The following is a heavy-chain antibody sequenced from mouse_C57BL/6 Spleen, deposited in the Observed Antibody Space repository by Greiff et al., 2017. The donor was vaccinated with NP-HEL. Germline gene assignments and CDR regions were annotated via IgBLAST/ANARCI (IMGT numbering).Heavy chain of an antibody. CDR3: TRDYYGRGPMDY. CDR1: GFTFSSYA. Sequence: EVKLVESGEGLVKPGGSLKLSCAASGFTFSSYAMSWVRQTPEKRLEWVAYISSGGDYIYYADTVKGRFTISRDNARNTLYLQMSSLKSEDTAMYYCTRDYYGRGPMDYWGQGTSVTVSS. V-gene: IGHV5-9-1*02. D-gene: IGHD1-1*01. CDR2: ISSGGDYI. J-gene: IGHJ4*01.